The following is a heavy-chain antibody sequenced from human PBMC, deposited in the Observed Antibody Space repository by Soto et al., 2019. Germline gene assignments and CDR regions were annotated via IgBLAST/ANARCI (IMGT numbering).Heavy chain of an antibody. V-gene: IGHV4-30-2*01. CDR2: IYHSGST. D-gene: IGHD1-26*01. Sequence: SETLSLTCAVSGGSISSGGYSWSWIRQPPGKGLEWIGYIYHSGSTYYNSSLKSRVTISRDNAKNSLYLQMSSLRAEDTAVYYCARGWGLDPWGQGTLVTVSS. CDR1: GGSISSGGYS. CDR3: ARGWGLDP. J-gene: IGHJ5*02.